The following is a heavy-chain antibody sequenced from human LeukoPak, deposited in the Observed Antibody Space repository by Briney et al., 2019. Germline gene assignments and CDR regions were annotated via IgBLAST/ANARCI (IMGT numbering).Heavy chain of an antibody. CDR2: INPNSGGT. D-gene: IGHD1-26*01. V-gene: IGHV1-2*02. J-gene: IGHJ2*01. CDR3: ARTRWELLGWYFDL. Sequence: ASVKVSCKASGYTFTGYYMHWVRQAPGQGLEWVGWINPNSGGTNFAQKFQGRVTMTRDTSISTAYMDLSRLRSDDTAVYYCARTRWELLGWYFDLWGRGTLVTVSS. CDR1: GYTFTGYY.